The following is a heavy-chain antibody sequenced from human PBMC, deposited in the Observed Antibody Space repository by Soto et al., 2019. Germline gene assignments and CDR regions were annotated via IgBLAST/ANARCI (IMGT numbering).Heavy chain of an antibody. CDR1: GYTFTSYY. V-gene: IGHV1-46*01. Sequence: AASVKVSCKASGYTFTSYYMHWVRQAPGQGLEWMGIINPSGGSTSYAQKFQGRVTMTRDTSTSTVYMELSSLRSEDTAVYYCASPASSIAARLSPTPELYYYYGMDVSGQGTTVTVSS. D-gene: IGHD6-6*01. CDR3: ASPASSIAARLSPTPELYYYYGMDV. J-gene: IGHJ6*02. CDR2: INPSGGST.